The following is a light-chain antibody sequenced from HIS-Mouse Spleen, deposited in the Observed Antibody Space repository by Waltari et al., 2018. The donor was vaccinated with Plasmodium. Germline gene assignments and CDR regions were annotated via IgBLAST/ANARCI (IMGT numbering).Light chain of an antibody. CDR2: EDS. CDR3: YSTDSSGNHRV. Sequence: SYELTQPPSLSVSPGQTARITCSGDALPKKSAYLSQQKSGQAPVLVIYEDSKRPSGIPERFSGSSSGTMATLTISGAQVEDEADYYCYSTDSSGNHRVFGGGTKLTVL. V-gene: IGLV3-10*01. J-gene: IGLJ3*02. CDR1: ALPKKS.